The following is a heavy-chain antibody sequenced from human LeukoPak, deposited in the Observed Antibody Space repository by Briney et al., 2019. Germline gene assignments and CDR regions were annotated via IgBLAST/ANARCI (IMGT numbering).Heavy chain of an antibody. CDR3: AGYKFYHFHY. CDR2: IYYSGTA. D-gene: IGHD5-24*01. V-gene: IGHV4-39*01. J-gene: IGHJ4*02. CDR1: GGSISTSAYY. Sequence: SETLSLTCAESGGSISTSAYYWSWIRQAPGKGLEWIGNIYYSGTAYYSPSLKGRVTISVDTSKNQFSLKLTSVTAAETAFYYSAGYKFYHFHYWGQGTLVTVSS.